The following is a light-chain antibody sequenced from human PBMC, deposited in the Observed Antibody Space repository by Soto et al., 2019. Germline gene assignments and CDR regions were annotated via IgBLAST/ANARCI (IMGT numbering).Light chain of an antibody. CDR3: QQYNNWPPWT. V-gene: IGKV3-15*01. Sequence: ETVMTQSPATLSVSPGEGVTLSCRASQNINNNLAWYQQKPGQAPRLLIYGASTRAAGIPDRFSGGGSGTEFTLAISSLQSEDLAVYYCQQYNNWPPWTFGQGTKVEIK. CDR1: QNINNN. CDR2: GAS. J-gene: IGKJ1*01.